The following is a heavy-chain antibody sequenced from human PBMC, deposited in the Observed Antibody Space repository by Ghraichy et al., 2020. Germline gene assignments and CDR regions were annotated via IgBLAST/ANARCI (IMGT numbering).Heavy chain of an antibody. V-gene: IGHV4-39*01. CDR3: ARIKWNDFWSGFPFDY. CDR2: IFYSGST. Sequence: SETLSLTCTVSGGSVSSGDYYWAWLRQPPGKGLEWIGNIFYSGSTDYNPSLKSRVTMSVDMSKNRFSLNLSSVTAADTAVYYCARIKWNDFWSGFPFDYWGQGTLVTVSS. D-gene: IGHD3-3*01. CDR1: GGSVSSGDYY. J-gene: IGHJ4*02.